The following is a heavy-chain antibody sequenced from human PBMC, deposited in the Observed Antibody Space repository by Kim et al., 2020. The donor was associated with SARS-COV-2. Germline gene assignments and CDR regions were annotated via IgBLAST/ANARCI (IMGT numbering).Heavy chain of an antibody. V-gene: IGHV4-4*02. CDR3: ARLVHSSGWYGDY. CDR2: IYHSGST. D-gene: IGHD6-19*01. CDR1: GGSISSSNW. J-gene: IGHJ4*02. Sequence: SETLSLTCAVSGGSISSSNWWSWVRQPPGKGLEWIGEIYHSGSTNYNPSLKSRVTISVDKSKNQFSLKLSSVTAADTAVYYCARLVHSSGWYGDYWGQGTLVTVSS.